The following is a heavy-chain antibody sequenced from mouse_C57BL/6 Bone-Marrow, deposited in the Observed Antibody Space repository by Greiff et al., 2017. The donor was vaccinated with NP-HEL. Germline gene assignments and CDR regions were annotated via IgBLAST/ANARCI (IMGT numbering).Heavy chain of an antibody. D-gene: IGHD1-1*01. Sequence: VQLQQSGAELARPGASVKLSCKASGYTFTSYGISWVKQRTGQGLEWIGEIYPRSGNTYYNEKFKGKATLTADKSSSTAYMELRSLTSEDSAVYFCARRYGRFMDYWGQGTSVTVSS. J-gene: IGHJ4*01. CDR1: GYTFTSYG. CDR3: ARRYGRFMDY. CDR2: IYPRSGNT. V-gene: IGHV1-81*01.